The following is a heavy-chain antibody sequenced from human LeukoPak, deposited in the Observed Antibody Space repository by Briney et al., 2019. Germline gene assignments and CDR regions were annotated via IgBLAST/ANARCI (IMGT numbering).Heavy chain of an antibody. J-gene: IGHJ4*02. CDR3: ARHGRGIAVAVYY. D-gene: IGHD6-19*01. V-gene: IGHV5-10-1*01. CDR2: IDPSDSYT. CDR1: GYSFTSYW. Sequence: GESLRISCKGSGYSFTSYWISWVRQMTGKGLEWMGRIDPSDSYTNYSPSFQGHVTISADKSISTAYLQWSSLKASDTAMYYCARHGRGIAVAVYYWGQGTLVTVSS.